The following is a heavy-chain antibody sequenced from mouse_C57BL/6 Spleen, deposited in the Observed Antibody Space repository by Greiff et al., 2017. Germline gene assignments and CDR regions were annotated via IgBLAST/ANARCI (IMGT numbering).Heavy chain of an antibody. V-gene: IGHV5-4*01. D-gene: IGHD2-1*01. CDR1: GFTFSSYA. J-gene: IGHJ3*01. Sequence: EVQRVESGGGLVKPGGSLKLSCAASGFTFSSYAMSWVRQTPEKRLEWVATISDGGSYTYYPDNVKGRFTISRDNAKNNLYLQMSHLKSEDTAMYYCAMAYGNSAFAYWGQGTLVTVSA. CDR3: AMAYGNSAFAY. CDR2: ISDGGSYT.